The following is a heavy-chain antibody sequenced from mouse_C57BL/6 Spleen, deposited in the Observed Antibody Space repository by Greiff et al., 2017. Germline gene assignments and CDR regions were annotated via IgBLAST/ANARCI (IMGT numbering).Heavy chain of an antibody. CDR2: IYPGSGNT. D-gene: IGHD1-1*01. V-gene: IGHV1-76*01. J-gene: IGHJ1*03. CDR1: GYTFTDYY. Sequence: QVQLQQSGAELVRPGASVKLSCKASGYTFTDYYINWVKQRPGQGLEWIARIYPGSGNTYYNEKFKGKATLTAEKSSSTAYMQLSSLTSEDSAVYFCAREGGYYYDRGYLDVWGTGTTVTGSS. CDR3: AREGGYYYDRGYLDV.